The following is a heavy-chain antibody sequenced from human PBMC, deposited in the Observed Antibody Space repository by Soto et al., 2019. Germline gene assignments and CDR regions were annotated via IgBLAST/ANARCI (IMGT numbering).Heavy chain of an antibody. V-gene: IGHV3-30-3*01. Sequence: GGSLRLSCAASGFTFSSYAMHWGRQAPGKGLEWVAVISYDGSNKYYADSVKGRFTISRDNSKNTLYLQMNSLRAEDTAVYYCARDRFLLSGYYRHPADYWGQGTLVTVSS. CDR1: GFTFSSYA. J-gene: IGHJ4*02. CDR3: ARDRFLLSGYYRHPADY. D-gene: IGHD3-3*01. CDR2: ISYDGSNK.